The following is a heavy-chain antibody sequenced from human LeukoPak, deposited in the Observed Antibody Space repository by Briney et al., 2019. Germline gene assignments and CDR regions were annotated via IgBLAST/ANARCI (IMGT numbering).Heavy chain of an antibody. V-gene: IGHV3-66*01. Sequence: SGGSLRLSCAASGFIVNSYAMSWVRQAPGKGLEWVSVIYSGGSTYYADSVKGRFTISRDNSKNTLYLQMNSLRAEDTAVYYCARGAAAAAYWGQGTLVTVSS. CDR2: IYSGGST. CDR1: GFIVNSYA. J-gene: IGHJ4*02. CDR3: ARGAAAAAY. D-gene: IGHD6-25*01.